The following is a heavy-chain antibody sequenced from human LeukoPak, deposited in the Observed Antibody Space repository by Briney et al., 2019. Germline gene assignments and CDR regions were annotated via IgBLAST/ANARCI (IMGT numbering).Heavy chain of an antibody. J-gene: IGHJ5*02. CDR3: ASAYSSGWTNWFDP. Sequence: GASVKVSCKASGYTFTSYGISWVRQAPGQGLEWMGWISAYNDNTNYAQKLQGRVTITRDTSASTAYMELSSLRSEDTAVYYCASAYSSGWTNWFDPWGQGTLVTVSS. CDR1: GYTFTSYG. V-gene: IGHV1-18*01. D-gene: IGHD6-19*01. CDR2: ISAYNDNT.